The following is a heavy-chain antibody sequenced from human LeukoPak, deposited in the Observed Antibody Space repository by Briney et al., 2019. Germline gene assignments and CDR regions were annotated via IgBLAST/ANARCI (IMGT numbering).Heavy chain of an antibody. Sequence: SETLSLTCSVSGVSLSTFAWNWVRQSPGERLEWIGYIYYGGTTNYNPALKSRVTISAETVKNQFTRLLRSVTAAYTCIYYCARGTTVASWMQHWGQGTLVTVSS. CDR1: GVSLSTFA. CDR3: ARGTTVASWMQH. D-gene: IGHD4-23*01. CDR2: IYYGGTT. J-gene: IGHJ4*02. V-gene: IGHV4-59*01.